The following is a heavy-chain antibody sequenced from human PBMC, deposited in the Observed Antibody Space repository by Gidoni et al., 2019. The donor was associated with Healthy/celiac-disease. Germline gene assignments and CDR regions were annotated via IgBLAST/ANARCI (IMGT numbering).Heavy chain of an antibody. CDR3: ARDMGYYYDSSGLFDY. CDR1: GYSISSGYY. V-gene: IGHV4-38-2*02. D-gene: IGHD3-22*01. CDR2: IYNSGST. Sequence: QVQLQESGPGLVKPSETLSLTCAVSGYSISSGYYWGWIRQPPGKGLEWIGSIYNSGSTYYNPSLKSRVTISVDTSKNQFSLKLSSVTAADTAVYYCARDMGYYYDSSGLFDYWGQGTLVTVSS. J-gene: IGHJ4*02.